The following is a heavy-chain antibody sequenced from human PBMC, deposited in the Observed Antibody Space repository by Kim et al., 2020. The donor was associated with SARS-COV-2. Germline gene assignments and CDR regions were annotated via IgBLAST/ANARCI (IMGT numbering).Heavy chain of an antibody. V-gene: IGHV4-59*01. CDR2: IYYSGST. J-gene: IGHJ4*02. CDR1: GGSISSYY. Sequence: SETLSLTCTVSGGSISSYYWSWIRQPPGKGLEWIGYIYYSGSTNYNPSLKRRVTISVDTSKNQFSLKLSSVTAADTAVYYCASNGDHHYFDYWGQGTLVTVSS. CDR3: ASNGDHHYFDY. D-gene: IGHD4-17*01.